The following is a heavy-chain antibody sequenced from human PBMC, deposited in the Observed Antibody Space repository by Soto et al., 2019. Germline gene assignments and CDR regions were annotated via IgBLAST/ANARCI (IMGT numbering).Heavy chain of an antibody. D-gene: IGHD5-18*01. J-gene: IGHJ5*01. V-gene: IGHV4-61*01. CDR3: ARIPVYTSMIYWFDP. CDR1: GDSVTSGNYY. Sequence: SETLSLTCTVSGDSVTSGNYYWSWIRQPPGKGLEWLGYIHYSGNTNYSPSLKSRVTMSLDRSNNQFSLNLSSVTAADTAVYYCARIPVYTSMIYWFDPWGQGILVTVSS. CDR2: IHYSGNT.